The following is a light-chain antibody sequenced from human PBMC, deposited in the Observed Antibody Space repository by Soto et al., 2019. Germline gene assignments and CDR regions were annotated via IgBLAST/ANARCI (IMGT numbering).Light chain of an antibody. CDR3: CSYTRGYTRV. V-gene: IGLV2-14*01. CDR1: SSDVGDGDF. J-gene: IGLJ3*02. CDR2: KVS. Sequence: QSALTQPASVSGSPRQSITISCTGTSSDVGDGDFVSWYQQRPGNAPKLMIYKVSNRPSGDSNRFSGSKPGNTASLTISVLQAEDEADYYCCSYTRGYTRVFGGGTKLTVL.